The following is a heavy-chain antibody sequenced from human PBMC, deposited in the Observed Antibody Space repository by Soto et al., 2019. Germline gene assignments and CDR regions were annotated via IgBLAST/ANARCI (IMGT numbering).Heavy chain of an antibody. D-gene: IGHD1-1*01. CDR3: ASRRKRELEQVKIFDY. V-gene: IGHV4-34*01. Sequence: SETLSLTCAVYGGSFSGYYWSWIRQPPGKGLEWIGEINHSGSTNYNPSLKSRVTISVDTSKNQFSLKLSSVTAADTAVYYCASRRKRELEQVKIFDYWGKGTLVTVSS. CDR1: GGSFSGYY. CDR2: INHSGST. J-gene: IGHJ4*02.